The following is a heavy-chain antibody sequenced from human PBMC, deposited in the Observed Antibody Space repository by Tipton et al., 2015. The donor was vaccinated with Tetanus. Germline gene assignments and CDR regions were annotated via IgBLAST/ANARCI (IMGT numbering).Heavy chain of an antibody. D-gene: IGHD5-18*01. CDR3: ARGVDRAKAGTD. V-gene: IGHV4-61*01. Sequence: TLSLTCTVSGGSVRSTNSYWSWLRQPPGKGLEWIGYIYYSGTTKYNPSLKSRVTISVDTSKNQFSLKLSSVTATDTAVYYCARGVDRAKAGTDWGQGTLVTVSS. CDR1: GGSVRSTNSY. CDR2: IYYSGTT. J-gene: IGHJ4*02.